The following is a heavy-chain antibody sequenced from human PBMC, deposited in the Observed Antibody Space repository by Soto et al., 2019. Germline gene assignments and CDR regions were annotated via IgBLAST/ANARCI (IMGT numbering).Heavy chain of an antibody. CDR1: GFTFRSFT. CDR2: ISSNSAYI. Sequence: EVQLVESGGGLVKPGGSLRLSCAASGFTFRSFTMNWVRQAPGKGLEWVSTISSNSAYIYYTDALRGRFTISRDNAKNPLQLQTNSLRAEDTAVYYCTRDASRDSSARGWFDPWGPGTLVTVSS. D-gene: IGHD6-13*01. J-gene: IGHJ5*02. CDR3: TRDASRDSSARGWFDP. V-gene: IGHV3-21*02.